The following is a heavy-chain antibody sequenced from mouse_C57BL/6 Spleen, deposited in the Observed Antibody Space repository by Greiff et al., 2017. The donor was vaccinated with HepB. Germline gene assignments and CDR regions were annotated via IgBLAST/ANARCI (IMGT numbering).Heavy chain of an antibody. D-gene: IGHD1-1*01. Sequence: EVKLMESGPGLAKPSQTLSLTCSVTGYSITSDYWNWIRKFPGNKLEYMGYISYSGSTYYNPSLKSRISITRDTSKNQYYLQLNSVTTEDTATYYGARCPYYCGSSYGDWDFDVWGTGTTVTVSS. CDR2: ISYSGST. CDR1: GYSITSDY. V-gene: IGHV3-8*01. CDR3: ARCPYYCGSSYGDWDFDV. J-gene: IGHJ1*03.